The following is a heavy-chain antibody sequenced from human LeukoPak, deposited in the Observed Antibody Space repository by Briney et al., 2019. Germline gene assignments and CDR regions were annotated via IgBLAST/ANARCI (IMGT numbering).Heavy chain of an antibody. J-gene: IGHJ4*02. CDR2: INHSGST. D-gene: IGHD3-22*01. V-gene: IGHV4-34*01. CDR3: ARRRYDASGYYPSRGRYFDY. CDR1: GGSFSGYY. Sequence: SETLSLTCAVYGGSFSGYYWSWIRQPPGKGLEWIGEINHSGSTNYNPSLKSRVTISADTSKNQFSLKLSSVTAADTAVYYCARRRYDASGYYPSRGRYFDYWGQGTPVTVSS.